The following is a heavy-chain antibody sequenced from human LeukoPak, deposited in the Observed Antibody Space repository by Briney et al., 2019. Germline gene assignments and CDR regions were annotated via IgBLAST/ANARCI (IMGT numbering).Heavy chain of an antibody. J-gene: IGHJ6*02. CDR3: ARRVTAIGYYYYGMDV. D-gene: IGHD2-21*02. CDR1: GYTFTSYG. V-gene: IGHV1-18*01. Sequence: GASVKVSCKASGYTFTSYGISWVRQAPGQGLEWMGWISAYNGNTNYAQKLQGRVTMTTDTSTSTAYMELRSLRSDDTAVYYCARRVTAIGYYYYGMDVWGQGTTVIVSS. CDR2: ISAYNGNT.